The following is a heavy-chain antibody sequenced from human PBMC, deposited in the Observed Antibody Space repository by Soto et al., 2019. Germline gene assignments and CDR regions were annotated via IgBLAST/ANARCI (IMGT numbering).Heavy chain of an antibody. D-gene: IGHD3-16*01. CDR3: AMVGVYVTPSPQDV. CDR1: GYIFTSYG. Sequence: QVQLVQSGAEVKNPGASVKVSCKTSGYIFTSYGIGWARQAPGQGLEWMGWINTYNGKTNYAQNLQGRVTLTTDTSASTAYMELRSLRPNAPAIYYCAMVGVYVTPSPQDVWGQGTTVTVSS. V-gene: IGHV1-18*01. CDR2: INTYNGKT. J-gene: IGHJ6*02.